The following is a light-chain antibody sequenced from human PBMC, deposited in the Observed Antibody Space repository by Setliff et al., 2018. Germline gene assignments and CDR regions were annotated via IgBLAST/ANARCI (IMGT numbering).Light chain of an antibody. CDR2: NDN. V-gene: IGLV1-40*01. CDR1: RSNIGAGYG. CDR3: QSYDNSLSGSGL. Sequence: QSVLTQTPAESGAPGQRVTISCTGSRSNIGAGYGVHWYQQFPGTAPKLLTYNDNNRPSGVHDRFSGSKSGTSASLAINGLQAEDEADYFCQSYDNSLSGSGLFGTGTKVTVL. J-gene: IGLJ1*01.